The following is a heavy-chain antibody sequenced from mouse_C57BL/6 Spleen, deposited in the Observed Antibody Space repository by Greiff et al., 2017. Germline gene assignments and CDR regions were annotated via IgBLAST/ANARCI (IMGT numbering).Heavy chain of an antibody. Sequence: VESGGGLVKPGGSLKLSCAASGFTFSSYAMSWVRQTPEKRLEWVATISDGGSYTYYPDNVKGRFTISRDNAKNNLYLQMSHLKSEDTAMYYCARVDGYSFAYWGQGTLVTVSA. CDR2: ISDGGSYT. J-gene: IGHJ3*01. D-gene: IGHD2-3*01. CDR1: GFTFSSYA. CDR3: ARVDGYSFAY. V-gene: IGHV5-4*01.